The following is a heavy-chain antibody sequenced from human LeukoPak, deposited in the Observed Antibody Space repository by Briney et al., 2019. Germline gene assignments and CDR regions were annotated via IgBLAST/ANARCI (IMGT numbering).Heavy chain of an antibody. J-gene: IGHJ4*02. D-gene: IGHD3-10*01. CDR3: ATANATPRGINFDY. V-gene: IGHV3-23*01. CDR2: INGGDYST. Sequence: PGGSLRLSCAASGFTFSSSAMSWVRQAPGKGLQWLSSINGGDYSTYYADSVKGRFTISRDSSKNILYLQMNSLRTDDTAIYYCATANATPRGINFDYWGQGTLVTVSS. CDR1: GFTFSSSA.